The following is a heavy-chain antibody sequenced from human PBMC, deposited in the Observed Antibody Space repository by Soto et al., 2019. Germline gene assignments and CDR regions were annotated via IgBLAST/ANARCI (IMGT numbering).Heavy chain of an antibody. J-gene: IGHJ6*02. V-gene: IGHV3-33*01. Sequence: QVQLVESGGGVVQPGRSLRLSCAASRFTFSSHGMHWVRQAPGKGPEWVAVIWYDGSNKYYVDSVKGRFTISRDNSKNTLYLQMNSLRVEDTAVYYCARDRWGPSEHYGMDVWGQGTTVTVSS. D-gene: IGHD3-16*01. CDR2: IWYDGSNK. CDR3: ARDRWGPSEHYGMDV. CDR1: RFTFSSHG.